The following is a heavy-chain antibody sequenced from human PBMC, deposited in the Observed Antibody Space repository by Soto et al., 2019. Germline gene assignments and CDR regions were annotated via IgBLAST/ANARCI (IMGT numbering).Heavy chain of an antibody. CDR2: NLPLFNIS. CDR1: GGAFSSYA. J-gene: IGHJ2*01. Sequence: QVQLVQSGAEVKKPGSSVKVSCKASGGAFSSYAISWVRQAPGQGLEWMGGNLPLFNISNYAQKFQGRVTITVHQPEKTAYMDLSNVTAVDTAFYYSARKLLGYGSSYFHLSLRSTLITVAS. D-gene: IGHD3-10*01. V-gene: IGHV1-69*17. CDR3: ARKLLGYGSSYFHL.